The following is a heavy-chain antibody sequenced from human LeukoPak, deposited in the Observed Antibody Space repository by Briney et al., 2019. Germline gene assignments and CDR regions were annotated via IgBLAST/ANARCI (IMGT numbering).Heavy chain of an antibody. CDR3: VKAWDKLLYPYIDD. CDR1: GFALSRYG. CDR2: IRYEGSNK. D-gene: IGHD2-2*02. Sequence: PGGSLRLSCAASGFALSRYGMHWVRQAPGKGLEWVAFIRYEGSNKYYADSVKGRFTISRDNSKNSLYLQMNSLRAEDTAVFYCVKAWDKLLYPYIDDWGQGTPVTVSS. J-gene: IGHJ4*01. V-gene: IGHV3-30*02.